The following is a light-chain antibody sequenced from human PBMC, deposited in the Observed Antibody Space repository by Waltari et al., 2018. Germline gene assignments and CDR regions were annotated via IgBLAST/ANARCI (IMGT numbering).Light chain of an antibody. CDR3: QHSYISPWT. V-gene: IGKV1-39*01. CDR2: AAS. Sequence: DIQMTQSPSSLYASVGDRVTITCRASQNISNYLNWYQQKPGKVPKFLIYAASTLQSGVPSRFSGSGSGTNFTLTVSSLQPEDFATYYCQHSYISPWTFGQGTRWKSN. CDR1: QNISNY. J-gene: IGKJ1*01.